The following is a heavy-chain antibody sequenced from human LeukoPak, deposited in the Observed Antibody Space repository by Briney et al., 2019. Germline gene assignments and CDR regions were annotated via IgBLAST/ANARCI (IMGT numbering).Heavy chain of an antibody. CDR2: IYYSGST. D-gene: IGHD6-19*01. V-gene: IGHV4-59*01. Sequence: SETLSLTCTVSGGSISGYYWSWIRQPPGKGLEWIGYIYYSGSTNYNPSLKSRVTISVDTSKNQFSLKLSSVTAADTAVYYCASEGYSSGWASWGQGTLVTVSS. J-gene: IGHJ4*02. CDR1: GGSISGYY. CDR3: ASEGYSSGWAS.